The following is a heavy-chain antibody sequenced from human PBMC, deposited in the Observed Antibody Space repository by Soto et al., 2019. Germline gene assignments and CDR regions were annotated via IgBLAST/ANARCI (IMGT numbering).Heavy chain of an antibody. V-gene: IGHV3-33*08. CDR2: IWYDGSNK. CDR3: AREPGYLEY. Sequence: FVRLSCAASGFTFSSYGMHWVRQAPGKGLEWVAVIWYDGSNKYYADSVKGRFTISRDNSKNTLYLQMNSLRAEDTAVYYCAREPGYLEYWGQGTLLTVSS. CDR1: GFTFSSYG. D-gene: IGHD6-13*01. J-gene: IGHJ4*02.